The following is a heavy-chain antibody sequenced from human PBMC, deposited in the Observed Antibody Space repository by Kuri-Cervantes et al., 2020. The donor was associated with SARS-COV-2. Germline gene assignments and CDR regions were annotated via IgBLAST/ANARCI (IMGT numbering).Heavy chain of an antibody. V-gene: IGHV4-38-2*01. CDR3: ARLGGYRSGYNWFDP. J-gene: IGHJ5*02. CDR1: NFSISSTYY. Sequence: SETLSLTCAVSNFSISSTYYWGWVRQPPGKGLEWIGSIYHSGSTYYNPSLKSRVTISVDPSKAQFSLNLISVTAADTAVYYCARLGGYRSGYNWFDPWGQGTLVTVSS. CDR2: IYHSGST. D-gene: IGHD5-18*01.